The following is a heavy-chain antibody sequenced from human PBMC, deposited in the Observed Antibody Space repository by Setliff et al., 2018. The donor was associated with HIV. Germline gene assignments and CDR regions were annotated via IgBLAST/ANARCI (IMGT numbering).Heavy chain of an antibody. CDR2: IYPNTGGT. CDR3: TRSTTAD. CDR1: GYTFTEFY. V-gene: IGHV1-2*02. Sequence: ASVKVSCKASGYTFTEFYVHWVRQAPGEGLEWIGWIYPNTGGTNYAQKFQGRVTMTRDTSIRTAYMELRMLTSDDTAIYYCTRSTTADWGQGTMVTVPS. D-gene: IGHD4-17*01. J-gene: IGHJ4*02.